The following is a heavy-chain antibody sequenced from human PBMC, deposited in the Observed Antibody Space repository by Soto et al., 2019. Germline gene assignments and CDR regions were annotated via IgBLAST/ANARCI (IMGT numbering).Heavy chain of an antibody. CDR2: IIPIFGTA. CDR1: GGTFSSYA. D-gene: IGHD5-18*01. J-gene: IGHJ5*02. Sequence: QVQLVQSGAEVKKPGSSVKVSCKASGGTFSSYAISWVRQAPGQGLEWMGGIIPIFGTANYAQKFQGRVTITADESTSTAYMVLSSLRSEDTAVYYCARRLGGYSYGYCWFDPWGQGTLVTVSS. V-gene: IGHV1-69*01. CDR3: ARRLGGYSYGYCWFDP.